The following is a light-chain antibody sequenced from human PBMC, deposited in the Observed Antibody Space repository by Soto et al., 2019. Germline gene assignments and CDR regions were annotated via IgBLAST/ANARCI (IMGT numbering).Light chain of an antibody. CDR1: RSVAYF. CDR2: AAS. CDR3: QQSYTFPPT. V-gene: IGKV1-39*01. J-gene: IGKJ2*01. Sequence: DIQLTQSPTSLPASIGDRVTITCRASRSVAYFLNWYQHKPGKAPELLIYAASTLESGVPSRFSGSGSATDFSLTITDLRPEDFATYFCQQSYTFPPTFGQGTKL.